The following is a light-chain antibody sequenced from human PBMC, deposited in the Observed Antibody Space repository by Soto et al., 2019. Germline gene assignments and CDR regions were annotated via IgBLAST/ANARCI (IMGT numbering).Light chain of an antibody. CDR1: QSINKN. CDR3: QQYDNWPPYT. V-gene: IGKV3-15*01. CDR2: GVS. Sequence: EIVMTQSPGTLSVSPGERATLSCRASQSINKNLAWYQQKPGRAPRLLIYGVSTRASGIPARFSGSGSGTEFTLTISSLQSEDFAVYYCQQYDNWPPYTFGQGTKVDIK. J-gene: IGKJ2*01.